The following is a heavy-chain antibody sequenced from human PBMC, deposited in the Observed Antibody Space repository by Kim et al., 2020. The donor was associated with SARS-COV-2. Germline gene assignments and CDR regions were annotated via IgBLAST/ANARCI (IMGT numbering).Heavy chain of an antibody. Sequence: AHSGKGRFTISRDNAKNSLCLQMNSLRAEETAVYYCARGGPYCGGDCYDYWGQGTLVTVSS. CDR3: ARGGPYCGGDCYDY. J-gene: IGHJ4*02. V-gene: IGHV3-21*01. D-gene: IGHD2-21*01.